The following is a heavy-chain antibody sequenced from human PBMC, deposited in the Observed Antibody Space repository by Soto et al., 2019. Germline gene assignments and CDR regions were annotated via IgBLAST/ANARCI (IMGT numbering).Heavy chain of an antibody. V-gene: IGHV4-34*01. Sequence: ASETLSLTCAVYGGSFSGYYWSWIRQPPGKGLEWIGEINHSGSTNYNPSLKSRVTISVDTSKNQFSLKLSSVTAAYTAVYYCARNRPYYDILTGYYYYYGMDVWGQGTTVTVSS. CDR1: GGSFSGYY. D-gene: IGHD3-9*01. J-gene: IGHJ6*02. CDR3: ARNRPYYDILTGYYYYYGMDV. CDR2: INHSGST.